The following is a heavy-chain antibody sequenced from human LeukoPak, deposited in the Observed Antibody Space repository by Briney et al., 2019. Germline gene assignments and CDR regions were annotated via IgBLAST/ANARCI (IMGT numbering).Heavy chain of an antibody. CDR2: ISAYNGNT. J-gene: IGHJ6*03. CDR3: AREAYCSSTSCYRFGYYYYMDV. CDR1: GYTFTSYG. V-gene: IGHV1-18*01. D-gene: IGHD2-2*02. Sequence: ASVKVSCKASGYTFTSYGISWVRQAPGQGLEWMGWISAYNGNTNYAQKPQGRVTMTTDTSTSTAYMELRSLRSDDTAVYYCAREAYCSSTSCYRFGYYYYMDVWGKGTTVTVSS.